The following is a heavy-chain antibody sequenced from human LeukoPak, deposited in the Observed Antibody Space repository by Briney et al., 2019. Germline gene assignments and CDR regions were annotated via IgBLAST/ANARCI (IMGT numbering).Heavy chain of an antibody. CDR1: GGSISSGGYY. D-gene: IGHD3-22*01. Sequence: KPSETLSLTCTVSGGSISSGGYYWSWIRQHPGKGLEWIGYIYYSGGTYYNPSLKSRVTISVDTSKNQFSLKLSSVTAADTAVYYCARQGSSGRFDYWGQGTLVTVSS. CDR2: IYYSGGT. V-gene: IGHV4-31*03. CDR3: ARQGSSGRFDY. J-gene: IGHJ4*02.